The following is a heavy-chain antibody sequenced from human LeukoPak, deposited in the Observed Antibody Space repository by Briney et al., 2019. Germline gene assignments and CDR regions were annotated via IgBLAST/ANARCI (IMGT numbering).Heavy chain of an antibody. CDR2: INHSGST. J-gene: IGHJ4*02. D-gene: IGHD3-22*01. Sequence: SETLSLTCAVYGGSFSGYYWSGIGQPPGKGLGWIGEINHSGSTNYNPSLKSRVTISVDTSKNQFSLKLSSVTAADTAVYYCARGLSYYDSSGYYYHFDYWGQGTLVTVPS. CDR1: GGSFSGYY. CDR3: ARGLSYYDSSGYYYHFDY. V-gene: IGHV4-34*01.